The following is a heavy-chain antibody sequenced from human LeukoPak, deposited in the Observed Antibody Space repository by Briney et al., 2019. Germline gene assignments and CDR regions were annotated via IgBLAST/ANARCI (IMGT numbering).Heavy chain of an antibody. D-gene: IGHD2-2*01. J-gene: IGHJ4*02. CDR3: ARQLGYCSSGNCYFDS. CDR1: GFTFSTYA. CDR2: LASGASP. Sequence: GGSLRLSCAASGFTFSTYAMSWVRQAPGKGLEWVSALASGASPSYADSVKGRFTISRDNSKNTLYLQLNSLTAEDTAVYYCARQLGYCSSGNCYFDSWGQGTLVTVPS. V-gene: IGHV3-23*01.